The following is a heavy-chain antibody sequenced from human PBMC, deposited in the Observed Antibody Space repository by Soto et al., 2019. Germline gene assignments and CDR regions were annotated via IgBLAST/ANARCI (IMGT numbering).Heavy chain of an antibody. Sequence: SETLSLTCTVSGGSISSSSYYWGWIRQPPGKGLEWIGSIYYSGSTYYNPSLKSRVTISVDTSKNQFSLKLSSVTAADTAVYYCASGSVAEYWYFDLWGRGTLVTVSS. D-gene: IGHD6-19*01. CDR1: GGSISSSSYY. J-gene: IGHJ2*01. CDR2: IYYSGST. V-gene: IGHV4-39*01. CDR3: ASGSVAEYWYFDL.